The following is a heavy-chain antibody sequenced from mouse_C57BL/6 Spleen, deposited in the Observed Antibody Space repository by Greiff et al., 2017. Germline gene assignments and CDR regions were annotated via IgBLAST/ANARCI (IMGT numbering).Heavy chain of an antibody. CDR2: IYPRSGNT. V-gene: IGHV1-81*01. Sequence: VQLQQSGAELARPGASVTLSCKASGYTFTSYGISWVKQRTGQGLEWIGEIYPRSGNTYYNEKFKGKATLTADKSSSTAYMELRSLTSEDSAVYFCAREGVYYGNFGAMGYWGQGTSVTVSS. CDR1: GYTFTSYG. D-gene: IGHD2-1*01. CDR3: AREGVYYGNFGAMGY. J-gene: IGHJ4*01.